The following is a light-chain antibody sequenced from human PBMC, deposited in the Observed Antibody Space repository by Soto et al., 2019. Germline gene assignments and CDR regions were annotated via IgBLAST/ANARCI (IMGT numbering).Light chain of an antibody. Sequence: QSALTQPPSVSGSPGQSVTISCTGTSSDVASYQRVSWYQQPPGTAPKLMIYEVSNRPSGVPDRFSGSKSGNTASLTISGLQAEDEADYYCSSYTSSSTYVFGTGTKLTVL. CDR2: EVS. J-gene: IGLJ1*01. CDR1: SSDVASYQR. V-gene: IGLV2-18*02. CDR3: SSYTSSSTYV.